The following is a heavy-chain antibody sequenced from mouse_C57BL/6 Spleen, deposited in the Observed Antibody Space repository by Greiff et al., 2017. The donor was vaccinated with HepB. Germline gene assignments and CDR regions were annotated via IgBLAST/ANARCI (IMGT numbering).Heavy chain of an antibody. CDR1: GYTFTSYG. CDR3: ARWTVGATSEYFDV. CDR2: IYPRSGNT. Sequence: QVQLQQSGAELARPGASVKLSCKASGYTFTSYGISWVKQRTGQGLEWIGEIYPRSGNTYYNEKFKGKATLTADKSSSTAYMELRSLTSEDSAVYFCARWTVGATSEYFDVWGTGTTVTVSS. J-gene: IGHJ1*03. D-gene: IGHD1-1*01. V-gene: IGHV1-81*01.